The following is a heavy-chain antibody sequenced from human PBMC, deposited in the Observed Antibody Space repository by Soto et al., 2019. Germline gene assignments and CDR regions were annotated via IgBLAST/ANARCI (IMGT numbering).Heavy chain of an antibody. J-gene: IGHJ3*01. Sequence: EVQLVQSGAEVKKPGESLKISCKGSGYSFTDYWIAWVRQMPGKGLEWMGIIYPGDSDTRYSPSFQGQVTISADKSISTAYLQWRSLKASDTAMYYCARHGSGCSITMPRCASELWGQGTMVTVSS. D-gene: IGHD3-10*01. CDR3: ARHGSGCSITMPRCASEL. V-gene: IGHV5-51*01. CDR2: IYPGDSDT. CDR1: GYSFTDYW.